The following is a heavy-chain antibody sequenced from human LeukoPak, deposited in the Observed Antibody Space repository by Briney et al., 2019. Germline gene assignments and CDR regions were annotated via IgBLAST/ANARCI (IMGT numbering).Heavy chain of an antibody. J-gene: IGHJ4*02. V-gene: IGHV3-48*04. CDR1: GFTFSTYS. CDR3: ARHDYGGNSANY. Sequence: GGSLRLSCAASGFTFSTYSMNWVRQAPGRGLEWVSYIGSHGTTIYYADSVKGRFTISRDNAKNSLYLQMNSLRAEDTAVYYCARHDYGGNSANYWGQGTLVTVSS. D-gene: IGHD4-23*01. CDR2: IGSHGTTI.